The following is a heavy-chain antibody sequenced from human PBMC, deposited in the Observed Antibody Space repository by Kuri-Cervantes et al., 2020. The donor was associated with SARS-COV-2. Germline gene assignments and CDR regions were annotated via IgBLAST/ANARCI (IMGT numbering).Heavy chain of an antibody. CDR2: ITGSGGST. J-gene: IGHJ4*02. Sequence: GGSLRLSCAASGFTFSSYAMSWVRQVPGKGLEWVSTITGSGGSTYYADSVKGRFTISRDNSKNTLYLQMNSLRAEDTAVHYCAREAKSSTDWGQGTLVTVSS. CDR3: AREAKSSTD. CDR1: GFTFSSYA. V-gene: IGHV3-23*01. D-gene: IGHD6-13*01.